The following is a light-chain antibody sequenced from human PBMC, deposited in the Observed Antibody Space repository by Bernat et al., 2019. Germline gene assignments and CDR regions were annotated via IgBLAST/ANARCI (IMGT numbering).Light chain of an antibody. CDR3: MQALQTPLT. CDR1: QSPLHSNGYNY. Sequence: DIVMTQSPLSLPVTPGEPASISCRSSQSPLHSNGYNYLDWYLQKPGQSPQLLIYLGSNRASGVTDRFSGSGSGTDVTLKISRVEAEDVGVYYCMQALQTPLTFGPGTKVDIK. CDR2: LGS. J-gene: IGKJ3*01. V-gene: IGKV2-28*01.